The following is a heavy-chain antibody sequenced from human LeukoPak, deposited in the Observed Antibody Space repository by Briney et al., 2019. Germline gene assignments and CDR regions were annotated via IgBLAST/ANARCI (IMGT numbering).Heavy chain of an antibody. J-gene: IGHJ4*02. V-gene: IGHV4-59*01. CDR3: ARGVYIAAAQYGY. CDR2: IYYCGTT. CDR1: GGSISIYY. Sequence: KPSETLSLTCTVFGGSISIYYWSWIRQPPGKGLEWIGYIYYCGTTNYNPSLKSRVTISVDTSKNQFSLKLSSVTAADTAVYYCARGVYIAAAQYGYWGQGTLVTVSS. D-gene: IGHD6-13*01.